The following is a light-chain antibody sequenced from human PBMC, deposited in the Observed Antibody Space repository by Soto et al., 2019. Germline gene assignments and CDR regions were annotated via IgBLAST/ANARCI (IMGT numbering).Light chain of an antibody. V-gene: IGLV2-14*01. CDR3: SSYTSITTRV. Sequence: QSALTQPASVSGSPGQSITISCTGSSSDVGGYNYVSWYQHHRGKAPQLMIYEVSNRPSGISNRFSGSKSGNTASLTISGLQAEDEADYYCSSYTSITTRVFGGGTKVTVL. CDR2: EVS. J-gene: IGLJ3*02. CDR1: SSDVGGYNY.